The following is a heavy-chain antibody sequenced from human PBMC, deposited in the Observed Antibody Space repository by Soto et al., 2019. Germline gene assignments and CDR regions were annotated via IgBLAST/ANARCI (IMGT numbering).Heavy chain of an antibody. D-gene: IGHD3-22*01. J-gene: IGHJ4*02. V-gene: IGHV1-58*01. CDR1: GFTFSSSA. Sequence: SVKVSCKTSGFTFSSSAVHWVRQARGHRLQWIGWINVGSGNAKYPHMLQERVTFSRDTSTSTVYMEVSSLRPEDTAVYYCARAAYYYEGSGYYPGDYWGQGTLVTVSS. CDR2: INVGSGNA. CDR3: ARAAYYYEGSGYYPGDY.